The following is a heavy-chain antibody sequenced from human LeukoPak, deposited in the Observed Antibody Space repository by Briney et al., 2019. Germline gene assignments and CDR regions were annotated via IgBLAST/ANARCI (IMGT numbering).Heavy chain of an antibody. CDR3: ARVRLAPAGRGAFDI. CDR2: INHSGST. Sequence: SSETLSLTCAVYGGSFSGYYWSWIRQPPGKGLEWIGEINHSGSTNYNPSLKSRVTISVDTSKNQFSLKLSSVTAADTAVYYCARVRLAPAGRGAFDIWGQGTMVTVSS. V-gene: IGHV4-34*01. J-gene: IGHJ3*02. CDR1: GGSFSGYY. D-gene: IGHD3-10*01.